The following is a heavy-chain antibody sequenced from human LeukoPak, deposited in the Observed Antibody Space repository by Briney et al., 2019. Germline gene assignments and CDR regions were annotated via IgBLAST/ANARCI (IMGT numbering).Heavy chain of an antibody. J-gene: IGHJ4*02. CDR2: INPNSGGT. CDR3: ARESAAGILFDY. Sequence: ASVKVSCKASGYTFTGYYMHWVRQAPGQGLEWMGWINPNSGGTNYAQKFQGRVTMTRDTSISTAYMELSRLRSDDTAVYYCARESAAGILFDYWGQGNLVTVSS. CDR1: GYTFTGYY. D-gene: IGHD6-13*01. V-gene: IGHV1-2*02.